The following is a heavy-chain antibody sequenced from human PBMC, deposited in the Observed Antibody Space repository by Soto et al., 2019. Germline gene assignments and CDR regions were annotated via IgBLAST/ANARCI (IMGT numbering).Heavy chain of an antibody. J-gene: IGHJ5*02. CDR2: IIPIFGSA. D-gene: IGHD5-12*01. V-gene: IGHV1-69*15. CDR3: AKDGGKDGYFGNWFDP. CDR1: GGTFSNYA. Sequence: QVQLVQSGAEVKKPGSSVKVSCKASGGTFSNYAITWVRQAPGQGLEWLGRIIPIFGSANYAQKFQGRVTITAXXXTXXAYMELSSRRSDDTAVYYCAKDGGKDGYFGNWFDPWGQGTLVTVSS.